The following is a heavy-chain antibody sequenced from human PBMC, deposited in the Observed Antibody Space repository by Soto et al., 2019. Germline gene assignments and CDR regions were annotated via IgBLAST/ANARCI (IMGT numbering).Heavy chain of an antibody. V-gene: IGHV3-23*01. CDR1: GITFNNYA. CDR3: AKGHAGGTYMITSSFDY. CDR2: ISGSGANT. J-gene: IGHJ4*02. D-gene: IGHD3-16*01. Sequence: EVQLLESGGGLVQPGGSLRLSCAASGITFNNYALSWVRQAPGKGLEWVSGISGSGANTYYADSVEGRFTISRDNSRNTLSLQMTRLRADATAVYYCAKGHAGGTYMITSSFDYWGRGTLVTVSS.